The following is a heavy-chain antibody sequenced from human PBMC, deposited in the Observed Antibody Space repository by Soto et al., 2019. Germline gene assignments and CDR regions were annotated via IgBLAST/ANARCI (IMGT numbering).Heavy chain of an antibody. Sequence: ASVKVSCKASGYTFTGYYMHWVRQAPGQGLERMGWINPNSGGTNYAQKFQGRVTMTRDTSISTAYMELSRLRSDDTAVYYCARGNDILTGLYANWFDPWGQGTLVTVSS. CDR3: ARGNDILTGLYANWFDP. CDR1: GYTFTGYY. J-gene: IGHJ5*02. V-gene: IGHV1-2*02. CDR2: INPNSGGT. D-gene: IGHD3-9*01.